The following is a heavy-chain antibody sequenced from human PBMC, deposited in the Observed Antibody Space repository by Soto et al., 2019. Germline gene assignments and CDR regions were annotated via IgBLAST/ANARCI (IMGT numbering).Heavy chain of an antibody. Sequence: QVQLQESGPGLVKPSQTLTLTCTVSAGSISSGRFYWSWIRQHPGKGLEWIGHISDSGSAYYNPSPDSRVTISFDTSKNQFSLKFSAVNAADTAVYFCARTTFYGVFTAYYSLFDYWGQGTMVTVSS. V-gene: IGHV4-31*03. CDR1: AGSISSGRFY. CDR2: ISDSGSA. J-gene: IGHJ4*02. D-gene: IGHD3-9*01. CDR3: ARTTFYGVFTAYYSLFDY.